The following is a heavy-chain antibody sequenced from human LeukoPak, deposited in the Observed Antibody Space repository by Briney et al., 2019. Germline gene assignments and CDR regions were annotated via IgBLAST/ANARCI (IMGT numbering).Heavy chain of an antibody. CDR3: ARGGGNFDQ. J-gene: IGHJ4*02. D-gene: IGHD2-15*01. CDR1: GFSCSSYW. CDR2: IKQDGSDK. V-gene: IGHV3-7*01. Sequence: GGSLRLSCAAPGFSCSSYWMSWVRQAPGKGLEWVANIKQDGSDKYYVDSVKGRFTISRDNAKNSLYLQMNSLRAEDTAVYYCARGGGNFDQWGQGTLVTVSS.